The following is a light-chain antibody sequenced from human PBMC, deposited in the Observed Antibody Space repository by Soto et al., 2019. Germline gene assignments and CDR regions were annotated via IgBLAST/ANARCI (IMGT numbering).Light chain of an antibody. CDR3: QQYKSDPFT. V-gene: IGKV1-39*01. Sequence: DIQMTHSPSSLSAFVGARVTITCRASQTIIRYLNWYQQKPGRAPNLLLYAASRLQSGVPSRFSGSGSGTEFSLASTTLQPEDFARDYCQQYKSDPFTFGPGTKGDI. CDR1: QTIIRY. J-gene: IGKJ3*01. CDR2: AAS.